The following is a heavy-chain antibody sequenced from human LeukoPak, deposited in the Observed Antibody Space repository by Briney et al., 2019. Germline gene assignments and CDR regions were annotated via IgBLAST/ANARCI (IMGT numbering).Heavy chain of an antibody. V-gene: IGHV3-23*01. CDR1: GFTFSSYA. CDR3: AKGHYYDSSGRDFDY. D-gene: IGHD3-22*01. Sequence: GGSLRLSCAASGFTFSSYAMSWVRQAPGKGLEWVSAISGSGGSTYYADSVKGRFTISRDNSENTLSLQMNSLRAEDTAVYYCAKGHYYDSSGRDFDYWGQGTLVTVSS. J-gene: IGHJ4*02. CDR2: ISGSGGST.